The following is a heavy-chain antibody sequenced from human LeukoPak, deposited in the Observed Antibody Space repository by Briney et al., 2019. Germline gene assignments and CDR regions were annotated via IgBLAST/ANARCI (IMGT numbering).Heavy chain of an antibody. CDR3: AASGGAVTDPIFYYYYYMDV. Sequence: TSVKVSCKASGFTFTSSAVQWVRQARGQRLEWIGWIVVGSGNTNYAQKFQERVTITRDMSTSAAYMELSSLRSEDTAVYYCAASGGAVTDPIFYYYYYMDVWGKGTTVTVSS. V-gene: IGHV1-58*01. D-gene: IGHD2-21*01. J-gene: IGHJ6*03. CDR2: IVVGSGNT. CDR1: GFTFTSSA.